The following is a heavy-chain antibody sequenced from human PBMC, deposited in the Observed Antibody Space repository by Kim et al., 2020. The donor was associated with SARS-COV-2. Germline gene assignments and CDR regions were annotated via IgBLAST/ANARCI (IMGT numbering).Heavy chain of an antibody. D-gene: IGHD3-10*01. CDR3: ATYLRSSGTYFYYFDY. J-gene: IGHJ4*02. Sequence: SVKGRFTISRDYSKNTLDLQMNSLRAEDTAVYYCATYLRSSGTYFYYFDYWGQGTLVTISS. V-gene: IGHV3-23*03.